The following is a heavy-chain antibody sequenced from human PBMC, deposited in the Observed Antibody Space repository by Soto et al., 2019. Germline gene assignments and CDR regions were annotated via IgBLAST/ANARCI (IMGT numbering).Heavy chain of an antibody. V-gene: IGHV1-3*01. CDR3: ATRGRSLGYYYGMDV. J-gene: IGHJ6*02. CDR2: INAGNGNT. D-gene: IGHD3-10*01. CDR1: GYTFTSYP. Sequence: ASVKVSCKASGYTFTSYPMHWVRQAPGQRLECMGWINAGNGNTKYSQKFQGSVTITRXTXXSXXXMXLXXLRXEXTAVYYCATRGRSLGYYYGMDVWGQGTTVTVSS.